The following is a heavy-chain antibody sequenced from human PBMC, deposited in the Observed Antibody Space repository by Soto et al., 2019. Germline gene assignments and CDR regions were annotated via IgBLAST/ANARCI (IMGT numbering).Heavy chain of an antibody. CDR3: ARGDSLVPAAGWWFDP. D-gene: IGHD2-2*01. Sequence: GGSLRLSCAASGFTFSSYGMHWVRQAPGKGLEWVAVIWYDGSNKYYADSVKGRFTISRDNSKNTLYLQMNSLRAEDTPVYYCARGDSLVPAAGWWFDPWGQGTLVTVSS. CDR1: GFTFSSYG. J-gene: IGHJ5*02. V-gene: IGHV3-33*01. CDR2: IWYDGSNK.